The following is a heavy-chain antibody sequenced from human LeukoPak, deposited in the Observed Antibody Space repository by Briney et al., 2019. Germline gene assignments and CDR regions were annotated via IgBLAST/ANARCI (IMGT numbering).Heavy chain of an antibody. V-gene: IGHV1-18*01. D-gene: IGHD2-2*01. CDR2: ISAYNGNT. J-gene: IGHJ4*02. Sequence: ASVKVSCKASGYTFTSYGISWVRQAPGQGLEWMGWISAYNGNTNYAQKLQGRVTMTTDTSTSTAYMELRSLGSDDTAVYYCARVPAAINPFDYWGQGTLVTVSS. CDR3: ARVPAAINPFDY. CDR1: GYTFTSYG.